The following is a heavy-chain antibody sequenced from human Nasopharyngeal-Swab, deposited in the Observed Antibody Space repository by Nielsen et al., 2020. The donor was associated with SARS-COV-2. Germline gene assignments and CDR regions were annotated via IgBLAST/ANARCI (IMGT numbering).Heavy chain of an antibody. CDR2: IYYSGST. J-gene: IGHJ4*02. Sequence: WIRQPPGKGLEWIGSIYYSGSTYYNPAHKSRVTISVDTSKNQFSLKLSSVTAADTAVYYCARYRGGFYSSNWYFDYWGQGTLVTVSS. CDR3: ARYRGGFYSSNWYFDY. V-gene: IGHV4-39*01. D-gene: IGHD6-13*01.